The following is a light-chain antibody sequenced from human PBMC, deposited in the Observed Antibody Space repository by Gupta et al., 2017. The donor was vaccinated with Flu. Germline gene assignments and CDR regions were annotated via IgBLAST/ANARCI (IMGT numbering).Light chain of an antibody. Sequence: QSVLTQPPSASWTPGQRVTISCSGSSSHIGSNTVNWYQQLPGTAPKLLIYSNNQRPSGVPDRFSGSKSGTAASLAISGLQAEDEADYYCAAWDDSRNGVVFGGGTKLTVL. J-gene: IGLJ2*01. V-gene: IGLV1-44*01. CDR2: SNN. CDR3: AAWDDSRNGVV. CDR1: SSHIGSNT.